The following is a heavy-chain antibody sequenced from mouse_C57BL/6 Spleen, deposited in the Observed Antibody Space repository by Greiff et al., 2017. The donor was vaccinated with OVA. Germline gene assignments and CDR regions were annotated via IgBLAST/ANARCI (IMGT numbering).Heavy chain of an antibody. D-gene: IGHD1-1*01. V-gene: IGHV1-54*01. CDR3: ARSYYYGSGDYAMDY. J-gene: IGHJ4*01. Sequence: QVQLQQSGAELVRPGTSVKVSCKASGYAFTNYLIEWVKQRPGQGLEWIGVINPGSGGTNYNEKFKGKATLTADKSSSTAYMQLSILTSEDSAVYFCARSYYYGSGDYAMDYWGQGTSVTVSS. CDR2: INPGSGGT. CDR1: GYAFTNYL.